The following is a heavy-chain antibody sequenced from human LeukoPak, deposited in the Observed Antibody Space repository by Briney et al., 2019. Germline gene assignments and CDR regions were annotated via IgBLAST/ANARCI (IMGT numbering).Heavy chain of an antibody. CDR1: GFTFSNAW. Sequence: GGSLRLSCAASGFTFSNAWMSWVRQAPGKGLEWVGRIKSKTDGGTTDYAAPVKGRFTISRDDSKNTLYLQMNSLKTEDTAVYYCTTAPPFYYGGNSEGDYWGQGTLVTVSP. V-gene: IGHV3-15*01. J-gene: IGHJ4*02. CDR2: IKSKTDGGTT. D-gene: IGHD4-23*01. CDR3: TTAPPFYYGGNSEGDY.